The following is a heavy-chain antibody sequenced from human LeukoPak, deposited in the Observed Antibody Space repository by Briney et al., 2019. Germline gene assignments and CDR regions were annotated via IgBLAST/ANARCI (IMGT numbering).Heavy chain of an antibody. Sequence: GGSLRLSCAASGFTFNNYGMHWVRQAPGKGLEWVAIISFDGTNKYSADSVKGRFTISRDNSKNTLYLQMNSLRTEDTAVYYCAKERQDYYDNRGYFDFDYWGQGTLVTVSS. V-gene: IGHV3-30*18. D-gene: IGHD3-22*01. CDR3: AKERQDYYDNRGYFDFDY. CDR2: ISFDGTNK. CDR1: GFTFNNYG. J-gene: IGHJ4*02.